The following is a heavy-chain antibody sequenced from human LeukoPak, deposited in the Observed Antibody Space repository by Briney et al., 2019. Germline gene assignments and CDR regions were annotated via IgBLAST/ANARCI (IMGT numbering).Heavy chain of an antibody. Sequence: SQTLSLTCTVSGDSISSGDYYWSWIRQPAGKGLEWIGRISSSGSTNYNPSLKSRVTISVDTSKNQFSLKLSSVTAADTAVYYCARSVEGYCSGGSCYSYYYYMDVWGKGTTVTVSS. CDR3: ARSVEGYCSGGSCYSYYYYMDV. V-gene: IGHV4-61*02. CDR2: ISSSGST. CDR1: GDSISSGDYY. J-gene: IGHJ6*03. D-gene: IGHD2-15*01.